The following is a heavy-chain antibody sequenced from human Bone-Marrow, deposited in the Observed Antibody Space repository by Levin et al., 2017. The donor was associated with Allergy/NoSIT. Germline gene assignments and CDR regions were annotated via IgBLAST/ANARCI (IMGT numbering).Heavy chain of an antibody. CDR3: TRATKADTAMVHHFDY. D-gene: IGHD5-18*01. V-gene: IGHV3-49*04. Sequence: GESLKISCTASGFTFGDYAMSWVRQAPGKGLEWVGFIRSKAYGGTTEYAASVKGRFTISRDDSKSIAYLQMNSLKTEDTAVYYCTRATKADTAMVHHFDYWGQGTLVTVSS. CDR2: IRSKAYGGTT. CDR1: GFTFGDYA. J-gene: IGHJ4*02.